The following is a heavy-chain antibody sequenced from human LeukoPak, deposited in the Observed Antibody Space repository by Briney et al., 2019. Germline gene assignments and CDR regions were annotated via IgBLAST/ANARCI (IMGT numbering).Heavy chain of an antibody. J-gene: IGHJ4*02. CDR3: ARPDGRGWDALDY. CDR2: ISTYNGNT. CDR1: GYTFTTYG. D-gene: IGHD6-19*01. V-gene: IGHV1-18*01. Sequence: ASVKVSCKTSGYTFTTYGISWVRQAPGQGLEWMGWISTYNGNTNYAQKVQGRVTMTTDTSTSTAYMELRSLRSDDTAVYYCARPDGRGWDALDYWGQGTLVTASS.